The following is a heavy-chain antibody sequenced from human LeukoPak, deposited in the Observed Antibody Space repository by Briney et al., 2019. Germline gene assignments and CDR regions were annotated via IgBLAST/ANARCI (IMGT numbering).Heavy chain of an antibody. Sequence: GASVKVSCRASGYTFTGYYMHWVRQAPGQGLEWMGIINPSGGSTTYAQKFQGRVTMTRDTSTSTVYMELSSLRSEDTAVYYCARGLVRGMISSLRRSPPHDYWGQGTLVTVSS. CDR3: ARGLVRGMISSLRRSPPHDY. CDR1: GYTFTGYY. CDR2: INPSGGST. J-gene: IGHJ4*02. V-gene: IGHV1-46*01. D-gene: IGHD3-10*01.